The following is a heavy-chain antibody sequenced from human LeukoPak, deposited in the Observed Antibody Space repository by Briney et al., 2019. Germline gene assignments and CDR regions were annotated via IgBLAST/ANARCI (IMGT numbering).Heavy chain of an antibody. Sequence: PSETLSLTCTVSGGSISSYYWSWIRQPPGKGLEWIGYIYYSGSTNYNPSLKSRVTISVDTSKNQFSLKLSSVTAADTAVYYCARDNRYCSGGSCYDVWFDPWGQGTLVTVSS. D-gene: IGHD2-15*01. CDR1: GGSISSYY. CDR2: IYYSGST. CDR3: ARDNRYCSGGSCYDVWFDP. V-gene: IGHV4-59*01. J-gene: IGHJ5*02.